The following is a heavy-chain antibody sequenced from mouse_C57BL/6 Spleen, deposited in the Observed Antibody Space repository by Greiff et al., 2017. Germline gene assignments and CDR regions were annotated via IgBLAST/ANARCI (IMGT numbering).Heavy chain of an antibody. J-gene: IGHJ1*03. Sequence: QVQLQQSGAELARPGASVKLSCKASGYTFTSYWMHWVKQRPGQGLEWIGYINPGSGDTKYNQKFKGKATLTADKSSSTAYMQLSSLTYEDSAVYYCARREFFDVWGTGTTVTVSA. V-gene: IGHV1-7*01. CDR1: GYTFTSYW. CDR3: ARREFFDV. CDR2: INPGSGDT.